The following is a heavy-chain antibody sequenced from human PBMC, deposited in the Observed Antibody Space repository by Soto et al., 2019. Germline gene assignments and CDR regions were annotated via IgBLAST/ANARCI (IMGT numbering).Heavy chain of an antibody. Sequence: RGESLKISCKGSGYSFTSYWIGWVRQMPGKGLEWMGIIYPGDSDTRYSPSFQGQVTISADKSISTAYLQWSSLKASDTAMYYCARQLDSSGYYWAIWGQGTMVPVSS. CDR3: ARQLDSSGYYWAI. CDR1: GYSFTSYW. J-gene: IGHJ3*02. D-gene: IGHD3-22*01. CDR2: IYPGDSDT. V-gene: IGHV5-51*01.